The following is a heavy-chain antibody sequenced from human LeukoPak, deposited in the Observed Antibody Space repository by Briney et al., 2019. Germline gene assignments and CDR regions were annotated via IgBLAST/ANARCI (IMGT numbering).Heavy chain of an antibody. D-gene: IGHD6-19*01. Sequence: GGSLRLSCAASGFTFSSYWMSWVRQAPGKGLEWVANIKQDGSEKDYVDSVKGRFTISRDNVKNSLYLQMNSLRAEDTAVYYCASGYSSGWYVIDYWGQGTLVTVSS. J-gene: IGHJ4*02. CDR3: ASGYSSGWYVIDY. V-gene: IGHV3-7*01. CDR2: IKQDGSEK. CDR1: GFTFSSYW.